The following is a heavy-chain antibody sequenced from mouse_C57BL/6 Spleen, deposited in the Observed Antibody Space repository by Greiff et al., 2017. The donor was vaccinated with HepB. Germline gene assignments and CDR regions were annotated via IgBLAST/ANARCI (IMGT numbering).Heavy chain of an antibody. CDR1: GYTFTDYY. D-gene: IGHD2-3*01. Sequence: EVQLQQSGPVLVKPGASVKMSCKASGYTFTDYYMNWVKQSHGKSLEWIGVINPYNGGTSYNQKFKGKATLTVDKSSSTAYMELNSLTSEDSAVYYCARQRDYEYYFDYWGQGTTLTVSS. J-gene: IGHJ2*01. CDR2: INPYNGGT. V-gene: IGHV1-19*01. CDR3: ARQRDYEYYFDY.